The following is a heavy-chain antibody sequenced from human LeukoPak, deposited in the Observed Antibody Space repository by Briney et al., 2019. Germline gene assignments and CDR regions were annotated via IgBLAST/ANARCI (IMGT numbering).Heavy chain of an antibody. V-gene: IGHV4-39*07. D-gene: IGHD5-18*01. CDR1: GGSIRDNSYY. CDR2: IYFSGST. J-gene: IGHJ4*02. CDR3: ARRSVETVMARPFDY. Sequence: SETLSLTCTVSGGSIRDNSYYWGWIRQSPGKGLEWIGDIYFSGSTYYNPSLKSRASMSQDTSKNQFSLKLYSVTAADTAVYYCARRSVETVMARPFDYWGQGTLVIVSS.